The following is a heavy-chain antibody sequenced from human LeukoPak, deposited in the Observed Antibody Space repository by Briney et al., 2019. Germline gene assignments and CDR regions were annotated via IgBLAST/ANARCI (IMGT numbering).Heavy chain of an antibody. J-gene: IGHJ6*02. Sequence: SETLSLTCTVSGGSISSDYWSWIRQSPGKGLEWIGYYSGTTYYNPSLKSRVTISVDTSKNQFSLKLSSVTAADTAVYYCARDPVVPAAMVYYYYYGMDVWGQGTTVTVSS. D-gene: IGHD2-2*01. CDR2: YSGTT. V-gene: IGHV4-59*12. CDR3: ARDPVVPAAMVYYYYYGMDV. CDR1: GGSISSDY.